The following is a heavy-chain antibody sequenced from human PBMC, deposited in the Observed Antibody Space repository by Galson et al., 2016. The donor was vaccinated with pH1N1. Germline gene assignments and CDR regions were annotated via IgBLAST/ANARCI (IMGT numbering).Heavy chain of an antibody. J-gene: IGHJ2*01. CDR3: ARARDWYFDV. Sequence: SVKVSCKASGYTSTGYYIHWVRQAPGQGLVWMGCINPNSGGTNYAQNFQDRVTMTWDTSITTAYMELSRLRSDDRAMFYCARARDWYFDVWGRGTLVSVSS. CDR1: GYTSTGYY. V-gene: IGHV1-2*02. CDR2: INPNSGGT.